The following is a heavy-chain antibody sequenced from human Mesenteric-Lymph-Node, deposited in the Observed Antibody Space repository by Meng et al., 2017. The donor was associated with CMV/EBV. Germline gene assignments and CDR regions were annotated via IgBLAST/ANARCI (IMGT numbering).Heavy chain of an antibody. D-gene: IGHD1-14*01. CDR1: GFTFSTYS. CDR2: ISSSSSYI. V-gene: IGHV3-21*01. Sequence: GGSLRLSCAASGFTFSTYSMNWVRQAPGKGLEWVSSISSSSSYIYYADSVKGRFTISRDNSKNTLYLQMNSLRAEDTAVYYCARDPGEYYFDYWGQGTLVTVSS. CDR3: ARDPGEYYFDY. J-gene: IGHJ4*02.